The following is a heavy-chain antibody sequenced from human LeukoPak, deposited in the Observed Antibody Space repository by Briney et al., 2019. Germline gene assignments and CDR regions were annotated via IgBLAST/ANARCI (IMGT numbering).Heavy chain of an antibody. J-gene: IGHJ6*02. CDR3: ARQPYYYYGMDV. Sequence: SETLSLTCTVSGGSISSYYWSWIRQPPGKGLEWIGYIYYSGSTNYNPSLKSRVTISVDTPKNQFSLKLTSVTAADTAVYYCARQPYYYYGMDVWGQGTTVTVSS. CDR1: GGSISSYY. V-gene: IGHV4-59*08. CDR2: IYYSGST.